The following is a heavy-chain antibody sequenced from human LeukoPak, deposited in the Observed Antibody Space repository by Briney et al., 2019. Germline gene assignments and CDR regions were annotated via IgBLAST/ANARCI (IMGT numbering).Heavy chain of an antibody. Sequence: SETLSLTCTVSGGSISSYYWSWIRQPPGKGLEWIGYIYYSGSTNYNPSLKSRVTISVDTSKNQFSLKLSSVTAADTAVYYCARHSKHRSTVTTFVVRYYYYYMDVWGKGTTVTISS. V-gene: IGHV4-59*08. D-gene: IGHD4-17*01. CDR3: ARHSKHRSTVTTFVVRYYYYYMDV. CDR2: IYYSGST. CDR1: GGSISSYY. J-gene: IGHJ6*03.